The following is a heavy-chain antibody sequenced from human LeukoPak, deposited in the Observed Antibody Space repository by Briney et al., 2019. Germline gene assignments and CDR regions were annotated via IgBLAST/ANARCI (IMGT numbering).Heavy chain of an antibody. CDR1: GYTFTSYG. J-gene: IGHJ5*02. D-gene: IGHD3-3*01. CDR3: ARVSKILTIFGVASNWFDP. Sequence: ASVKVSCKASGYTFTSYGISWVRQAPGQGLEWMGWISAYNGNTNYAQKLQGRVTMTTDTSTSTAYMELRSLRSDDTAVYYCARVSKILTIFGVASNWFDPWGQGTLVTVSS. V-gene: IGHV1-18*01. CDR2: ISAYNGNT.